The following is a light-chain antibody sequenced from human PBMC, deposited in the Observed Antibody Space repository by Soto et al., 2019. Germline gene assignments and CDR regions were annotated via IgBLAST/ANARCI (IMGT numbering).Light chain of an antibody. V-gene: IGKV3-11*01. CDR1: QSVSSD. J-gene: IGKJ4*01. CDR3: QQRSNWPPLT. CDR2: DAS. Sequence: EIVLTQSPATLSLSPGERATFSCRASQSVSSDLVWYQQKPGQAPRLLLYDASNRATGIPARFSGSGSGTAFTLTISSLEPEDVAVYYCQQRSNWPPLTFGGGTKVEIK.